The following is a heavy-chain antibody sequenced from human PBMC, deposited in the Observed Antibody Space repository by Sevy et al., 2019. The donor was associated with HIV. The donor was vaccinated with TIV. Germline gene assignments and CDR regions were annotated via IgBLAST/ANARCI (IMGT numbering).Heavy chain of an antibody. D-gene: IGHD3-10*01. Sequence: GGSLRLSCAASGFTFSSYAMSWVRQAPGKGLEWVSAISGSGGSTYYADSVKGRFTISRDNSKNTLYLQMNSLRAEDTAVYNCAKAPYRPPVLLGFNRDSTQNDYWGQGTLVTVSS. CDR2: ISGSGGST. CDR3: AKAPYRPPVLLGFNRDSTQNDY. V-gene: IGHV3-23*01. CDR1: GFTFSSYA. J-gene: IGHJ4*02.